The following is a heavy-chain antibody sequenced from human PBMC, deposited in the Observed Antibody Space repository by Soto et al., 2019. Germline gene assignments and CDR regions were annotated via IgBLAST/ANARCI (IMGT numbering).Heavy chain of an antibody. CDR1: GFTFSSYS. CDR3: AREGQQLEGGGMDV. V-gene: IGHV3-48*02. J-gene: IGHJ6*02. Sequence: GGSLRLSCAASGFTFSSYSMNWVRQAPGKGLEWVSYISSSSSTIYYADSVKGRFTISRDNAKNSLYLQMNSLRDEDTAVYYCAREGQQLEGGGMDVWGQGTTVTVSS. CDR2: ISSSSSTI. D-gene: IGHD6-13*01.